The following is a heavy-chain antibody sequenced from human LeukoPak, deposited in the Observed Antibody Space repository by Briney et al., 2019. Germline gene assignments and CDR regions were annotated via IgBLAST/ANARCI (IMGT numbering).Heavy chain of an antibody. V-gene: IGHV3-23*01. Sequence: GGSLRLSCAASGFTFSNYAMSWVRQAPGKGLERVSVISGSGYNAYYADSVKGRFTISRGNAKNSLYLQMNRLRAEDTAVYYCAGKLRYFDWSYFDYWGQGTLVTVSS. CDR2: ISGSGYNA. CDR1: GFTFSNYA. J-gene: IGHJ4*02. CDR3: AGKLRYFDWSYFDY. D-gene: IGHD3-9*01.